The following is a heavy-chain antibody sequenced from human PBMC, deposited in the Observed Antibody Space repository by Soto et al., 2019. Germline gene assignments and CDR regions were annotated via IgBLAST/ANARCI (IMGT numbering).Heavy chain of an antibody. J-gene: IGHJ4*02. CDR1: GLIISSYA. Sequence: GGSLRLSCEASGLIISSYAMSWVRQAPGKGPEWVSSISGRGGSTHYADSVRGRFTISRDNSKDTVFLQMNSVRAEDTAVYYCAKDPAGYGYFDDWGQGTLVTVSS. CDR2: ISGRGGST. CDR3: AKDPAGYGYFDD. D-gene: IGHD5-12*01. V-gene: IGHV3-23*01.